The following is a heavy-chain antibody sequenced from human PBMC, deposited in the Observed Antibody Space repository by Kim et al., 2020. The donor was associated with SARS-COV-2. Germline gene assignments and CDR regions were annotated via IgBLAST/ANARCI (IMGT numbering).Heavy chain of an antibody. J-gene: IGHJ4*02. CDR2: ISYRRSN. Sequence: ISYRRSNHYPPTLKSRVTLSVDTSKTQFSLQLGSVTAADTAGYYCARGFDYWGQGTLVTVSS. CDR3: ARGFDY. V-gene: IGHV4-59*08.